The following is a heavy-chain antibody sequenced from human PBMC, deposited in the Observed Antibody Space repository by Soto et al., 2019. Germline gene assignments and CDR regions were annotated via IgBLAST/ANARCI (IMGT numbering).Heavy chain of an antibody. J-gene: IGHJ4*02. CDR1: GFTFSSST. D-gene: IGHD3-10*01. CDR3: ARDIGEMSAV. Sequence: PGGSLRLSCTGSGFTFSSSTMTWVRQGPGKGLEWVSSISSSSPYIYFADSLKGRFTISRDNAKNSLYLQMNSLRAEDTAVYYCARDIGEMSAVWGQGTQVTVS. CDR2: ISSSSPYI. V-gene: IGHV3-21*06.